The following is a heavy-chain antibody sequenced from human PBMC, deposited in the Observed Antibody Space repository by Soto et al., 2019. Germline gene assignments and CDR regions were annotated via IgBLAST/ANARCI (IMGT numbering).Heavy chain of an antibody. Sequence: PSETLSLTCTVSGGSISSGDYYWSWIRQPPGKGLEWIGYIYYSGSTYYNPSLKSRVTISVDTSKNQFSLKLSSVTAADTAVYYCARGSWDYGDYDAAWGWCDPWGQGTLVTVS. D-gene: IGHD4-17*01. CDR3: ARGSWDYGDYDAAWGWCDP. V-gene: IGHV4-30-4*01. CDR1: GGSISSGDYY. CDR2: IYYSGST. J-gene: IGHJ5*02.